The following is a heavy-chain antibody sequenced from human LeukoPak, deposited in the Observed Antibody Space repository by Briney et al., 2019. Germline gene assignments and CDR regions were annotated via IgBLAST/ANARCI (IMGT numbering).Heavy chain of an antibody. V-gene: IGHV1-46*01. Sequence: HWASVKVSCKASGGTFSSYAISWVRQAPGQGLEWMGIINPSGGSTTYAQNFQGRVTMTRDTSTSAVYMELSSLGSEDTAVYYCARGGSLAVAPHLYYFDYWGQGTLVTVSS. CDR3: ARGGSLAVAPHLYYFDY. CDR1: GGTFSSYA. CDR2: INPSGGST. J-gene: IGHJ4*02. D-gene: IGHD6-19*01.